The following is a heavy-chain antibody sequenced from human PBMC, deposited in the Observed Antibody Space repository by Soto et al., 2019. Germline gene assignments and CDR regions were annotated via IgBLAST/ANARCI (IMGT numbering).Heavy chain of an antibody. CDR2: IIPIFGTA. CDR3: AGGYSYGNYFDY. CDR1: GGTFSSYA. J-gene: IGHJ4*02. V-gene: IGHV1-69*13. Sequence: ASVKVSCKASGGTFSSYAISWVRQAPGQGLEWMVGIIPIFGTANYAQKFQGRVTITADESTSTAYMELSSLRSEDTAVYYCAGGYSYGNYFDYWGQGTLVTVSS. D-gene: IGHD5-18*01.